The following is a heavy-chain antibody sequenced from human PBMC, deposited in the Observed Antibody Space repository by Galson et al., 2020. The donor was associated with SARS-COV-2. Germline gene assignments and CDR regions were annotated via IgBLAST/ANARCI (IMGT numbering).Heavy chain of an antibody. CDR1: GGSNRSGGYY. CDR3: ARGLVVVPAAKGGWFDP. Sequence: SETLSLTCTVSGGSNRSGGYYWSWTRQHPGTGLEWIGYIYYSGSTYYNPSLKSLVTISVDTSKNQFSLKLSSVTAADTAVYYCARGLVVVPAAKGGWFDPWGQGTLVTVSS. J-gene: IGHJ5*02. D-gene: IGHD2-2*01. V-gene: IGHV4-31*01. CDR2: IYYSGST.